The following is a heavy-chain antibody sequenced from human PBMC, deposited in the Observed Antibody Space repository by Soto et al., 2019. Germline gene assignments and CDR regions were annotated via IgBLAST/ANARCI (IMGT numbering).Heavy chain of an antibody. Sequence: VGSLRLSCASSVFTFSSYSMNCVRHSPGKGLEWVSSISSSSSYIYYADSVKGRFTISRDNAKNSLYLQMNSLRAEDTAVYYCARVSDYYYYGMEVWGQGTTVIVSS. CDR3: ARVSDYYYYGMEV. J-gene: IGHJ6*01. CDR1: VFTFSSYS. V-gene: IGHV3-21*01. CDR2: ISSSSSYI.